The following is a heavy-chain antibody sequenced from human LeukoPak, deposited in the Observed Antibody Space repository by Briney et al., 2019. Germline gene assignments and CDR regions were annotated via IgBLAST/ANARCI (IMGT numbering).Heavy chain of an antibody. D-gene: IGHD3-16*01. CDR3: ARDVAFGGSI. CDR2: IYYSGST. J-gene: IGHJ4*02. Sequence: SETLSLTCTVSGGSISSYYWSWIRQPPGKGLEWIGYIYYSGSTNYNPSLKSRVTISVDTSKNQFSLKLSSVTAADTAVYYCARDVAFGGSIWGQGTLVTVSS. CDR1: GGSISSYY. V-gene: IGHV4-59*01.